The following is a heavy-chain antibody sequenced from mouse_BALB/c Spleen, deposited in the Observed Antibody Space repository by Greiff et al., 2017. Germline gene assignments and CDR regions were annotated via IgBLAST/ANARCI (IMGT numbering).Heavy chain of an antibody. V-gene: IGHV5-4*02. D-gene: IGHD1-1*01. Sequence: EVHLVESGGGLVKPGGSLKLSCAASGFTFSDYYMYWVRQTPEKRLEWVATISDGGSYTYYPDSVKGRFTISRDNAKNNLYLQMSSLKSEDTAMYYCARGGITTVVGYYAMDYWGQGTSVTVSS. CDR1: GFTFSDYY. J-gene: IGHJ4*01. CDR2: ISDGGSYT. CDR3: ARGGITTVVGYYAMDY.